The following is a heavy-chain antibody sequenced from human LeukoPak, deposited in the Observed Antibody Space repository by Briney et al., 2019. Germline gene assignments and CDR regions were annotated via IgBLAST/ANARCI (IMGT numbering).Heavy chain of an antibody. V-gene: IGHV3-66*01. CDR3: ARDGNPGYCSGGSCYSL. D-gene: IGHD2-15*01. Sequence: GGSLRLSCAASGFTVSSNYMSWVRQAPGKGLEWVSVIYSGGSTYYADSVKGRFTISRDNSKNTLYLQMNSLRAEDTAVYYCARDGNPGYCSGGSCYSLWGQGTLVTVSS. CDR2: IYSGGST. CDR1: GFTVSSNY. J-gene: IGHJ4*02.